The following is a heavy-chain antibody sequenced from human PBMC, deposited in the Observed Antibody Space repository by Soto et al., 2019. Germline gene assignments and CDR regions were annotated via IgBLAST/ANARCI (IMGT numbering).Heavy chain of an antibody. V-gene: IGHV1-69*01. CDR2: IIPIFGTA. CDR1: GGTFSSYA. CDR3: AREIGSATIFGVVIDSSYYYGMDV. Sequence: QVQLVQSGAEVKKPGSSVKVSCKASGGTFSSYAISWVRQAPGQGLEWMGGIIPIFGTANYAQKFQGRVTITADESTSTAYMELSSLRSEDTAVYYCAREIGSATIFGVVIDSSYYYGMDVWGQGTTVTVSS. D-gene: IGHD3-3*01. J-gene: IGHJ6*02.